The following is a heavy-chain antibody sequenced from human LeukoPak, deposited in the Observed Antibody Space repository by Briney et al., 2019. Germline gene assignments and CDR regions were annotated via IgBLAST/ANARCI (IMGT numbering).Heavy chain of an antibody. CDR2: IYPGDSDS. D-gene: IGHD3-3*01. V-gene: IGHV5-51*01. CDR1: GYSFTSYA. J-gene: IGHJ4*02. CDR3: ARKDSDLWSGYYDY. Sequence: GESLKISCKGSGYSFTSYAIAWVRQMPGRGLEYMGIIYPGDSDSRYSPSFQGQVTISADTSINTAYLQWSSLKASDTATYYCARKDSDLWSGYYDYWGQGTLVTVSS.